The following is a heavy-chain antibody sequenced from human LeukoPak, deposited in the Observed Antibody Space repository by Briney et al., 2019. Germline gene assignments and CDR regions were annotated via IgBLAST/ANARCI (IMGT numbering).Heavy chain of an antibody. J-gene: IGHJ4*02. CDR2: TSSSDAGK. V-gene: IGHV3-21*01. CDR1: GFSLSSYA. D-gene: IGHD3-10*01. CDR3: ARGEYGSGSYHIDY. Sequence: PGGSLRLSCTVSGFSLSSYALSWVRRAPGKGLEWVSATSSSDAGKYYADPVKGRFTISRDNAKNSLYLQMNSLRAEDTAVYYCARGEYGSGSYHIDYWGQGTLVTVSS.